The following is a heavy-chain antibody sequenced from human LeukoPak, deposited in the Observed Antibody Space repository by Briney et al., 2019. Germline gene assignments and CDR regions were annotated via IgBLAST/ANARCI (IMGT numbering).Heavy chain of an antibody. CDR2: ISSRSSYI. Sequence: GGTLSLFCAASGFTFSSYSMNWVRQAPGKGLEWVLSISSRSSYIYYADSVKGRFTISRDNAKNSLYLQMNSLSAEDSAWYCGARALGYTYALDVWGQGTMVTVSS. CDR1: GFTFSSYS. J-gene: IGHJ3*01. CDR3: ARALGYTYALDV. D-gene: IGHD3-16*02. V-gene: IGHV3-21*01.